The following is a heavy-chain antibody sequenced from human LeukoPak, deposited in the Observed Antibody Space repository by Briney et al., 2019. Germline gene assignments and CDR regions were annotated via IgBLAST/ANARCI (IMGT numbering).Heavy chain of an antibody. CDR3: ARGGGFDDRFDY. V-gene: IGHV4-30-4*08. Sequence: SETLSLTCTVSGGSISSGDYYWSWIRQPPGKGLEWIGYIYYSGSTSYNPSLKSRVTILVDTSKNQFSLKLSSVTAADTAVYYCARGGGFDDRFDYWGQGTLVTVSS. J-gene: IGHJ4*02. CDR1: GGSISSGDYY. CDR2: IYYSGST. D-gene: IGHD1-1*01.